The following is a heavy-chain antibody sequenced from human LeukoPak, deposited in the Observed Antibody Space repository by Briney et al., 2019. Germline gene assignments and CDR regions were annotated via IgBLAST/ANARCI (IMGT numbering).Heavy chain of an antibody. CDR1: GGSISSYY. Sequence: PSETLSLTCTVSGGSISSYYGSWIRQPPGKGLEWIGYTCYSGSTNYNPSLKSRVTISVDTSKNQFSLKLSSVTAADTAVYYCASSGGRRDAFDIWGQGTMVTVSS. J-gene: IGHJ3*02. CDR3: ASSGGRRDAFDI. CDR2: TCYSGST. V-gene: IGHV4-59*01. D-gene: IGHD2-15*01.